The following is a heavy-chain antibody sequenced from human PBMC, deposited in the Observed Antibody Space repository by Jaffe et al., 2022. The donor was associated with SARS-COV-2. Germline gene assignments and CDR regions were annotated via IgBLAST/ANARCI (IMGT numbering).Heavy chain of an antibody. D-gene: IGHD2-8*01. CDR2: IYYSGST. Sequence: QLQLQESGPGLVKPSETLSLTCTVSGGSISSSSYYWGWIRQPPGKGLEWIGSIYYSGSTYYNPSLKSRVTISVDTSKNQFSLKLSSVTAADTAVYYCARLACTNGVCSNYFDYWGQGTLVTVSS. CDR1: GGSISSSSYY. V-gene: IGHV4-39*01. CDR3: ARLACTNGVCSNYFDY. J-gene: IGHJ4*02.